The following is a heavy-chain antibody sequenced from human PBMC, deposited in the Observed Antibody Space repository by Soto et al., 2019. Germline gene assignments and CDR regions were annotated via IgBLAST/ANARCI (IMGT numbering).Heavy chain of an antibody. V-gene: IGHV4-39*07. Sequence: PSEPLSLTCTVSGVSISSYYWGWIRQPPGKGLEWIGNIYYSGSTYYNPSLKSRVTISVDTSKNQFSLKLSSVTAADTAVYYCASSSGGLRKAYYFDYWGQGTLVTVSS. D-gene: IGHD3-10*01. J-gene: IGHJ4*02. CDR3: ASSSGGLRKAYYFDY. CDR2: IYYSGST. CDR1: GVSISSYY.